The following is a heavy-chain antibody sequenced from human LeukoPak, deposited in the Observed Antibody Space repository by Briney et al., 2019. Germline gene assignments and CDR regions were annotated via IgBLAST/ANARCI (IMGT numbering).Heavy chain of an antibody. J-gene: IGHJ4*02. CDR2: INPKSGGI. D-gene: IGHD3-10*01. V-gene: IGHV1-2*06. CDR1: GYTFTGYY. CDR3: ARSAITMVRGGGGYYFDY. Sequence: ASVKVSCKASGYTFTGYYIHWVRQAPGQGLEWMGRINPKSGGINYAQKFQGRVTMTRDTSISTAYMELSRLRSDDTAVYYCARSAITMVRGGGGYYFDYWGQGTLVTVSS.